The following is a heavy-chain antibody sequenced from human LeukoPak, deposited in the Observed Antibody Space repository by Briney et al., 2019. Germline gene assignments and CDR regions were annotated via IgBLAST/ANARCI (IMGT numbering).Heavy chain of an antibody. J-gene: IGHJ4*02. CDR2: INAANGNT. D-gene: IGHD6-19*01. Sequence: ASVMVSCKASGYTFTSYAIHWVRQAPGQRLEWMGLINAANGNTRYSQTFQDRVTITRDTSASTAYMELSSLRSEDTAVYYCARAYDSGCNYWGQGTLVTVSS. CDR1: GYTFTSYA. CDR3: ARAYDSGCNY. V-gene: IGHV1-3*01.